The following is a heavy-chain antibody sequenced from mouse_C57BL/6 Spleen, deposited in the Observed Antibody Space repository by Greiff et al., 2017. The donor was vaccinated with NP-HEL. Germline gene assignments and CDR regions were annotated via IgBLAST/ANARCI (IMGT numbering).Heavy chain of an antibody. Sequence: QVRLQQPGAELVKPGASVKLSCKASGYTFTSYWMQWVKQRPGQGLEWIGEIDPSDSYTNYNQKFKGKATLTVDTSSSTAYMQLSSLTSEDSAVYYCARRGDYDDAMDYWGQGTSVTVSS. D-gene: IGHD2-4*01. V-gene: IGHV1-50*01. J-gene: IGHJ4*01. CDR1: GYTFTSYW. CDR3: ARRGDYDDAMDY. CDR2: IDPSDSYT.